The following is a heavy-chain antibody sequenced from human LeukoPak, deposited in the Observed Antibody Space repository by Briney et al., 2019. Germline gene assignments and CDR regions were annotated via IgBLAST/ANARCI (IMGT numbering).Heavy chain of an antibody. CDR2: IWYDGSHR. D-gene: IGHD5-24*01. V-gene: IGHV3-33*01. J-gene: IGHJ4*02. CDR1: GFTSSSHG. Sequence: PGRSLRLSCVASGFTSSSHGMHWVRQAPGKGLEWVAVIWYDGSHRYYPDSVKGRFTISRDNSKNTLFLQMDSLRVDDTAVYYCVRDNAAADGALDYWGQGSLVTVSS. CDR3: VRDNAAADGALDY.